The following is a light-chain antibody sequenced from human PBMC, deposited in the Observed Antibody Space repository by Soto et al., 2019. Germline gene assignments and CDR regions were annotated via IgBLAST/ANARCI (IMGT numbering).Light chain of an antibody. CDR1: ATIGTW. CDR3: QQYSSYSRS. V-gene: IGKV1-5*01. CDR2: DAS. J-gene: IGKJ1*01. Sequence: DLQMTQSPSTLSASIADRVTITCRAGATIGTWLAWYQQKPGKAPKPLIFDASTSQSGVPSRFRGSGSGTEFTLTIISLQPGDCATYYCQQYSSYSRSFGQGTKVEI.